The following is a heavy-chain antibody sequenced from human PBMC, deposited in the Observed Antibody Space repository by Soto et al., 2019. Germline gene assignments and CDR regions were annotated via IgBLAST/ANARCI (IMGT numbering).Heavy chain of an antibody. CDR2: VYPSDSDV. Sequence: PGKSLKISCQGSGYRFTSSWIGWVRQMPGKGLEWLGNVYPSDSDVRYSPSFEGRVTISADNSINTAYLHLLNLKASDTAIYYCTKGATSDFDACGQGNRLTVSS. CDR3: TKGATSDFDA. J-gene: IGHJ4*02. D-gene: IGHD3-16*01. V-gene: IGHV5-51*01. CDR1: GYRFTSSW.